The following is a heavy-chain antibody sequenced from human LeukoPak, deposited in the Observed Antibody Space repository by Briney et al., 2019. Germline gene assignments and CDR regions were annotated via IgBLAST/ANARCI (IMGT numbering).Heavy chain of an antibody. D-gene: IGHD4-17*01. CDR2: IYPGDSDT. J-gene: IGHJ4*02. V-gene: IGHV5-51*01. Sequence: GESLKISCKGSGYSLTSYWIGWVRQMPGKGLEWIGIIYPGDSDTRYSPSFQGQVTISVDKSISTAYLQWSSLKASDTAIYYCTRRYYGDYYFDYWGQGTLVTVSS. CDR1: GYSLTSYW. CDR3: TRRYYGDYYFDY.